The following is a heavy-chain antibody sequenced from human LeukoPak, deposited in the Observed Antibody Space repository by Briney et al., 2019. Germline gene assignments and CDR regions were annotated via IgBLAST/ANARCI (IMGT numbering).Heavy chain of an antibody. CDR3: SAGSYFDN. Sequence: PGGSLRLSCAASGFIFSSYWMRWVREAPGKGLEWVANIKKDGSEKWYVDSVKGRFTISRDNAKNSLFLQMNSLRAEDTAVYYCSAGSYFDNWGQGILVTVSS. CDR2: IKKDGSEK. J-gene: IGHJ4*02. V-gene: IGHV3-7*05. D-gene: IGHD1-26*01. CDR1: GFIFSSYW.